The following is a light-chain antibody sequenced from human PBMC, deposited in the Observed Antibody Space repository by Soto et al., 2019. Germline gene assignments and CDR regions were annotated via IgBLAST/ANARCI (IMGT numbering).Light chain of an antibody. J-gene: IGKJ1*01. CDR1: QSVSSY. CDR2: DAS. Sequence: IVLTQSSDTLVVSPGARATLSCRASQSVSSYLAWYQQTTGQAPRILIYDASNRDTGIPARFSGTRSRTDFTLPISRLETEDVEVDYCQQRSNWPRTFGQGTKVDIK. V-gene: IGKV3-11*01. CDR3: QQRSNWPRT.